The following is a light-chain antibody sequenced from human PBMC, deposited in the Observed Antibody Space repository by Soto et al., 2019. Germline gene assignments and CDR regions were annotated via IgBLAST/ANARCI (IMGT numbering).Light chain of an antibody. J-gene: IGLJ3*02. V-gene: IGLV1-51*02. Sequence: SVLTQPPSLSAAAGQKVTFSCSGFDNGIDLVSWFQHLPGTAPRLLIFENHKRPSGIPDRFSGSKSGASFTLVITGLQTGDEADYYCGAWDTSLSGGSWVFGGGTKLTVL. CDR1: FDNGIDL. CDR2: ENH. CDR3: GAWDTSLSGGSWV.